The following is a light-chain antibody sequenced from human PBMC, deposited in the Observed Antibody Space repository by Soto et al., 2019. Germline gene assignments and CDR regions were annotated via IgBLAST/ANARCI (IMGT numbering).Light chain of an antibody. V-gene: IGKV3-20*01. CDR3: QQYGSSPYT. CDR2: GAS. CDR1: QIVSSNY. J-gene: IGKJ2*01. Sequence: EIVLTQSPAILSVSPGERATLSCRASQIVSSNYLAWYQQKPGQAPRLLIYGASTRANGIPDRISGSGSGTDFSLTISRLEPEDFAVFYCQQYGSSPYTFGQGTKLAIK.